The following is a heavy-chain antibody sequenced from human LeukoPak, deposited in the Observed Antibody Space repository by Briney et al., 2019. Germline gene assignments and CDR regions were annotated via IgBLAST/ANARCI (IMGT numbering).Heavy chain of an antibody. D-gene: IGHD3-10*01. Sequence: GGSLRLSCAASGFTFSSYSMNWVRQAPGKGLEWVSSISSSSSYIYYADSVKGRFTISRDNAKNSLYLQMISLRAEDTAVYYCARLVPMVRGVMLSADYWGQGTLVTVSS. CDR1: GFTFSSYS. V-gene: IGHV3-21*01. CDR2: ISSSSSYI. J-gene: IGHJ4*02. CDR3: ARLVPMVRGVMLSADY.